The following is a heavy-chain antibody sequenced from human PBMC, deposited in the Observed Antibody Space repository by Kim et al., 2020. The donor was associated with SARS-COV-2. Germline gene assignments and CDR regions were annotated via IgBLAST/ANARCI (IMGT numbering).Heavy chain of an antibody. CDR2: VSYDGTNE. V-gene: IGHV3-33*05. Sequence: GGSLRLSCAASGFTFSSYGMHWVRQAPGKGLEWVAVVSYDGTNEYYADSVKGRFSISRDNSKNTLYLQMNSLRAEDTAIYYCAKGDYSNHPDNYWGQGTLVTVSS. D-gene: IGHD4-4*01. J-gene: IGHJ4*02. CDR1: GFTFSSYG. CDR3: AKGDYSNHPDNY.